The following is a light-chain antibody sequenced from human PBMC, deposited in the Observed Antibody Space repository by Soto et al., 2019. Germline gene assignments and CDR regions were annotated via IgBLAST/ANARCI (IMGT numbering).Light chain of an antibody. J-gene: IGKJ4*01. CDR3: QQYSTYPLT. Sequence: DIQMTQSPSTLPASVGDRVTITCRASQSIINWLAWYQQKPRKAPKLLIYRASALQSGVPSRFSGSGSGTEFTLTIDSLQPDDFATFYCQQYSTYPLTFGGGTKVDIK. CDR1: QSIINW. V-gene: IGKV1-5*03. CDR2: RAS.